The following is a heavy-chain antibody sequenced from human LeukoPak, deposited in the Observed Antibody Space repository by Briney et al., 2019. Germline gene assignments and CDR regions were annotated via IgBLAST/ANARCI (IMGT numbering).Heavy chain of an antibody. CDR2: INDNGGST. CDR1: GFTFSNYV. J-gene: IGHJ4*02. V-gene: IGHV3-23*01. CDR3: AKDRVERGVVTFDY. D-gene: IGHD3-3*01. Sequence: TGGSLRLSCAASGFTFSNYVMSWVRQAPGKGLEWVSVINDNGGSTYYADSVKGRFTISRDNFKNTLYLQMNSLRAEDTAVYYCAKDRVERGVVTFDYWGQGSLVTVSS.